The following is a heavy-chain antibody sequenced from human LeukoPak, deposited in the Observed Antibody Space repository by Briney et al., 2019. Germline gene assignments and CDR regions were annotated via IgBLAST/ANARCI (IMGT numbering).Heavy chain of an antibody. D-gene: IGHD4-17*01. V-gene: IGHV4-34*01. CDR3: ARSRSAEGDYNNWFDP. CDR1: GGSFSGYY. CDR2: INHSGST. Sequence: SETLSLTCAVYGGSFSGYYWSWIRQPPGKGLEWIGEINHSGSTNYNPSLKSRVTISVDTSKNQFSLKLSSVTAAATAVYYCARSRSAEGDYNNWFDPWGQGSLVTVSS. J-gene: IGHJ5*02.